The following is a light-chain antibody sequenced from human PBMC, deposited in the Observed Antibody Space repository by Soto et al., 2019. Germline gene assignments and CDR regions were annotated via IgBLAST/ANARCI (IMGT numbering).Light chain of an antibody. CDR1: QSVLYSSNNKNY. Sequence: DIVMTQSPVSLAVSLGARATINFKSSQSVLYSSNNKNYLAWYQRKPGQPPKLLIYWASTRESGVPDRISGSGSGTDFTLTNSRLRAEDVAVYYCQQYYSTPQTFGQGTKVDIK. V-gene: IGKV4-1*01. CDR3: QQYYSTPQT. CDR2: WAS. J-gene: IGKJ1*01.